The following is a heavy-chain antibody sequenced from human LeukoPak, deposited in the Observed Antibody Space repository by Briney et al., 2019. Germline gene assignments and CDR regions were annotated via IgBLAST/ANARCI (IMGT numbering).Heavy chain of an antibody. CDR1: GRTFSSYA. J-gene: IGHJ4*02. CDR2: IIPIFGTA. Sequence: ASVKVSCKASGRTFSSYAISWVRQAPGQGLEWMGGIIPIFGTANYAQKFQGRVTITTDESTSTAYMELSSLRSEDTAVYYCARVILGYFYFDYWGQGTLVTVSS. CDR3: ARVILGYFYFDY. D-gene: IGHD3-22*01. V-gene: IGHV1-69*05.